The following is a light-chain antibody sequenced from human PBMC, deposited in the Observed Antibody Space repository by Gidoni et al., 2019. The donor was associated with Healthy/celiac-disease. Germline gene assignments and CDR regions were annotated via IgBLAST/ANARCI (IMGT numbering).Light chain of an antibody. J-gene: IGKJ1*01. CDR2: GAS. Sequence: EIVLTQSPGTLSLSPGERATLSGRASQSVSSSYLAWYQQKPGQAPRPLIYGASSRATGIPDRYSGSWSGTDFTLTISRLEPEDFAVYYFQQYGSSPWTFGQGTKVEIK. CDR3: QQYGSSPWT. CDR1: QSVSSSY. V-gene: IGKV3-20*01.